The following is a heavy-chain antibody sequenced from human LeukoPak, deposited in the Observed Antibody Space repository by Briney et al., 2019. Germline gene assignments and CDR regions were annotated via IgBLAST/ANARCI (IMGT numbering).Heavy chain of an antibody. CDR2: IKEDGSEK. V-gene: IGHV3-7*01. D-gene: IGHD6-19*01. Sequence: PGGSLRLSCAASGFTFSSYWMSWVRQVPGKGLQWVANIKEDGSEKYYEDSVKGRFTISRDNAKNLLYLQMNSLTAEDAAVYYCAKFGLQWLPYPGFHNWGQGTVVIVSS. CDR1: GFTFSSYW. J-gene: IGHJ4*02. CDR3: AKFGLQWLPYPGFHN.